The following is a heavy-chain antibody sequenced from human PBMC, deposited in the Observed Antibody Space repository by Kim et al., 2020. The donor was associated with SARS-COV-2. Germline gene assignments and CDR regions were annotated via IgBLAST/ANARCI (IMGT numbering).Heavy chain of an antibody. CDR3: VREDCSSIRCYGDDYRNYYGMGV. CDR2: IRSTIYGGTT. J-gene: IGHJ6*02. V-gene: IGHV3-49*04. Sequence: GGSLRLSCISSGFTFREFPMAWVRQAPGKGLEWIGFIRSTIYGGTTEYAASVRGRFIISRDDSKNIAHLQMNSLKTEDTGVYYCVREDCSSIRCYGDDYRNYYGMGVWSEATTV. CDR1: GFTFREFP. D-gene: IGHD2-2*01.